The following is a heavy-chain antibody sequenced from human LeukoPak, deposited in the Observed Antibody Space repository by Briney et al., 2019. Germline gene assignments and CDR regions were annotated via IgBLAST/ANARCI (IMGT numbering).Heavy chain of an antibody. CDR3: AKCGNSGCHLIDY. Sequence: GGPLTLFCAPSGFHFYTIAMLGARPAPGKARVGASAISGRTGGTYYSHSVKGRFTIARDKSKSTLYLQMDSLRAEDTAVYDCAKCGNSGCHLIDYWGQGTLVTVSS. D-gene: IGHD5-12*01. J-gene: IGHJ4*02. CDR1: GFHFYTIA. V-gene: IGHV3-23*01. CDR2: ISGRTGGT.